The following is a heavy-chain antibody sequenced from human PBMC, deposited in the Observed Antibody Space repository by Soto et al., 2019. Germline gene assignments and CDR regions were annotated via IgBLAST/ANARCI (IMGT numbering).Heavy chain of an antibody. V-gene: IGHV4-4*02. CDR1: GGSISSSNW. CDR3: ARVRQGCSSTSCYFDP. Sequence: SETLSLTCAVSGGSISSSNWWNWVRQPPGKGLEWIGEIHHSGSTNYNPSLKSRVTISVDKSKNQFSLKPNSVTAADTAVYYCARVRQGCSSTSCYFDPWGQGTLVTVSS. J-gene: IGHJ5*02. D-gene: IGHD2-2*01. CDR2: IHHSGST.